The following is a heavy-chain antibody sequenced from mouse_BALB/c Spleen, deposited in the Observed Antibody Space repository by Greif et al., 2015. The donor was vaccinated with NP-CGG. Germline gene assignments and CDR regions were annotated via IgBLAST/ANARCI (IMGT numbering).Heavy chain of an antibody. V-gene: IGHV5-9-1*01. J-gene: IGHJ1*01. CDR3: ASPVSITTVVDWYFDV. D-gene: IGHD1-1*01. CDR1: GFTFSSYA. Sequence: EVKLVESGGGLVKPGGSLKLSCAASGFTFSSYAMSWVRQTPEKRLEWVATISSGGSYTYYPDSVKGRFTISRDNAKNTLYLQMSSLSSEDTARYYCASPVSITTVVDWYFDVWGAGTTVTVSS. CDR2: ISSGGSYT.